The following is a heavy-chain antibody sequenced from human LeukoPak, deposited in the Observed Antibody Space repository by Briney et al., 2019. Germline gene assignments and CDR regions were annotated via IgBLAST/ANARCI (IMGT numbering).Heavy chain of an antibody. J-gene: IGHJ4*02. CDR2: ISGSGGST. Sequence: PGGSLRLSCAASGFTFSSYAMSWVRQAPGKGLEWVSAISGSGGSTYYADSAKGRFTISRDNSKNTLYLQMNSLRAEDTAVYYCAKGPAAGRFVVVVAATTTGDYWGQGTLVTVSS. V-gene: IGHV3-23*01. CDR1: GFTFSSYA. D-gene: IGHD2-15*01. CDR3: AKGPAAGRFVVVVAATTTGDY.